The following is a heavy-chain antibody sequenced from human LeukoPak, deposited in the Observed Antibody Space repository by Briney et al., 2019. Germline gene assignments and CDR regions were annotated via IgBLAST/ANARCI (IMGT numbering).Heavy chain of an antibody. J-gene: IGHJ4*02. CDR1: GDTFSSYT. D-gene: IGHD3-10*01. CDR3: ARDLPFGNGEGY. V-gene: IGHV1-69*06. CDR2: IIPIFGTA. Sequence: SVKVSRKTSGDTFSSYTITWVRQAPGQGLEWMGGIIPIFGTANYAQKFQDRVTITADKSTGTAYMELSSLRSEDTAVYYCARDLPFGNGEGYWGQGTLVTVSS.